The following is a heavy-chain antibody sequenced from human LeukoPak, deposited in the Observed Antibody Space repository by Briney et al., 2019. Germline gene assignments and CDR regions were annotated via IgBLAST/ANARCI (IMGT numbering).Heavy chain of an antibody. Sequence: PGGSLRLSCAASGFTFSTYGMHWVRQAPGKGLEWVGVISSDGSEKFYADSVKGRFTLSRDNSKNTLYLQMSRLGGEDTGVYYCAKDGTTYYYDSSGYYYDYYYYYMDVWGKGTTVTVSS. D-gene: IGHD3-22*01. CDR2: ISSDGSEK. CDR1: GFTFSTYG. V-gene: IGHV3-30*18. J-gene: IGHJ6*03. CDR3: AKDGTTYYYDSSGYYYDYYYYYMDV.